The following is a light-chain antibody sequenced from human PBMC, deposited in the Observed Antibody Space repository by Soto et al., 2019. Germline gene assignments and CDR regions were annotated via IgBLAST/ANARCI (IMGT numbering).Light chain of an antibody. V-gene: IGKV1-17*01. CDR3: LQYNHYPPT. CDR2: GAT. Sequence: DIQMTQSPSSLSASVGDKVTITCRASQSVKNELGWYQQKSGKAPTRLIFGATTLHSGVPSRFSGSASGTEFSLIISGLQPEDFATYYCLQYNHYPPTFGQGTRVEMK. CDR1: QSVKNE. J-gene: IGKJ1*01.